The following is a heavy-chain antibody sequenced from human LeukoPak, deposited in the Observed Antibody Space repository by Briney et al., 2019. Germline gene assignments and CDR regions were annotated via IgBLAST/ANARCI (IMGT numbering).Heavy chain of an antibody. V-gene: IGHV3-23*01. CDR1: GFTFSSYA. J-gene: IGHJ4*02. CDR2: ISGSGGST. Sequence: GGSLRLSCVASGFTFSSYAMSWVRQAPGKGLEWVSAISGSGGSTYYADSVKGRFTISRDNSKNTLYLQMNSLRAEDTAVYYCAKEGLLWFGELPPRGYYFDYWGQGTLVTVSS. D-gene: IGHD3-10*01. CDR3: AKEGLLWFGELPPRGYYFDY.